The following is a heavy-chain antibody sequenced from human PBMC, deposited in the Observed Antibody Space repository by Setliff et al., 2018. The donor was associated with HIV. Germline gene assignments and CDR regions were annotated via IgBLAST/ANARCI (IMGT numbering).Heavy chain of an antibody. CDR1: GGSISSGSYY. CDR3: AGSWSGYPLSFGY. Sequence: TSETLSLTCTVSGGSISSGSYYWSWIRQPAGKGLEWIGRIYTSGSTKYNPSLKSRVTISVDTSKNQFSLKLSSVTAADTAVYYCAGSWSGYPLSFGYWGQGTLVT. V-gene: IGHV4-61*02. D-gene: IGHD3-3*01. CDR2: IYTSGST. J-gene: IGHJ4*02.